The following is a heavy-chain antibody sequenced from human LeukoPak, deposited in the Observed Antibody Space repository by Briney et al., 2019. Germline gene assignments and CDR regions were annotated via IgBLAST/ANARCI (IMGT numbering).Heavy chain of an antibody. Sequence: GGSLRLSCVASGFTFSNFDMHWVRQAPGKGLEWVALIWYDESTKYYGDSVRGRFTISRDNSKNTLYLQMNSLRAEDMGVYYCAKGGSVTAPDDAFDIWGQGTMVTVSS. CDR3: AKGGSVTAPDDAFDI. CDR1: GFTFSNFD. J-gene: IGHJ3*02. CDR2: IWYDESTK. D-gene: IGHD5/OR15-5a*01. V-gene: IGHV3-33*03.